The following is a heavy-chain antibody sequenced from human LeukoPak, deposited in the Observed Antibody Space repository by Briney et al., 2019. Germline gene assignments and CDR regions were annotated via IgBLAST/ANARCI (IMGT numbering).Heavy chain of an antibody. CDR2: IYHSGST. V-gene: IGHV4-30-2*01. Sequence: SQTLSLTCAVSGGSISSGGYSWSWIRQPPGKGLEWIGYIYHSGSTYYNPSLKSRVTISVDRSKNQFSLKLSSVTAADTAVYYCARARSYCGGDCLPYYFDYWGQGTLVTVSS. CDR1: GGSISSGGYS. CDR3: ARARSYCGGDCLPYYFDY. D-gene: IGHD2-21*02. J-gene: IGHJ4*02.